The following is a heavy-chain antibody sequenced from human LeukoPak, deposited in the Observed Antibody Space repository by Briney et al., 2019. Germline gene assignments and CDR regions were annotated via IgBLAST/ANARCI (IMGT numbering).Heavy chain of an antibody. V-gene: IGHV3-7*03. J-gene: IGHJ4*02. D-gene: IGHD3-10*01. CDR3: ARIRTPDYYGSGSYAYYFDY. CDR1: GFTFSSYW. CDR2: IKQDGSEK. Sequence: GGSLRLSCAASGFTFSSYWMSWVRQAPGKGLEWVANIKQDGSEKYYVDSVKGRFTISRDNAKNSLYLQMNSLRAEDTAVYYCARIRTPDYYGSGSYAYYFDYWAREPWSPSPQ.